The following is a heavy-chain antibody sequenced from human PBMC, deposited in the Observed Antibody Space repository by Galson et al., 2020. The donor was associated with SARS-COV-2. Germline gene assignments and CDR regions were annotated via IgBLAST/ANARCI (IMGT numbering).Heavy chain of an antibody. CDR3: AKDISGATPPY. CDR2: ISWNSGSI. Sequence: SLKISCAASGFTFDDYAMHWVRQAPGKGLEWVSGISWNSGSIGYADSVEGRFTISRDNAKNSLYLQMNSLRAEDTALYYCAKDISGATPPYWGQGTLVTVSS. D-gene: IGHD1-26*01. J-gene: IGHJ4*02. V-gene: IGHV3-9*01. CDR1: GFTFDDYA.